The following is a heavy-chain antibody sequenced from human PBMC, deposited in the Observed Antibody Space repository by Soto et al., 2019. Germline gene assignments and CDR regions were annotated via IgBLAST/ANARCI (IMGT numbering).Heavy chain of an antibody. CDR3: ARGDSKQLGIHLWFGDQSTDAFDI. CDR2: INANSGNT. Sequence: ASVKVSCKASGYTFTTYAIHWVRQAPGQGLEWMGWINANSGNTGYAQKFQGRVTMTRNTSISTAYMELSSLRSEDTAVYYCARGDSKQLGIHLWFGDQSTDAFDIWGQGTMVTVSS. J-gene: IGHJ3*02. CDR1: GYTFTTYA. V-gene: IGHV1-8*02. D-gene: IGHD3-10*01.